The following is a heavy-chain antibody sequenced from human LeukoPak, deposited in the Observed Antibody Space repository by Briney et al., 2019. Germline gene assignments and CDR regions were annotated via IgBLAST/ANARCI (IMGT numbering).Heavy chain of an antibody. D-gene: IGHD6-6*01. Sequence: GGSLRLSCAASGFTFSSYWMHWVRQAPGKGLVWVSRINSDGSSTSYADSVKGRFTISRDNAKNTLHLQTNSLRAEDTAVYYCARGAASIAARGWFDPWGQGTLVTVSS. CDR1: GFTFSSYW. V-gene: IGHV3-74*01. CDR2: INSDGSST. CDR3: ARGAASIAARGWFDP. J-gene: IGHJ5*02.